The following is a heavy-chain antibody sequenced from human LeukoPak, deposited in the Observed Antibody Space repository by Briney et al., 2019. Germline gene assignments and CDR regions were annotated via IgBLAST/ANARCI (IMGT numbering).Heavy chain of an antibody. V-gene: IGHV3-48*03. Sequence: PGGSLRLSCAASGFTFSSYEMNWVRQAPGKGLEWVSYISSSGSTIYYADSVKGRFTISRDNAKNSLYLQMNSLRAEDTAVYYCARDSSGWYGVDYWGQGTLVTVSS. CDR2: ISSSGSTI. CDR1: GFTFSSYE. J-gene: IGHJ4*02. D-gene: IGHD6-19*01. CDR3: ARDSSGWYGVDY.